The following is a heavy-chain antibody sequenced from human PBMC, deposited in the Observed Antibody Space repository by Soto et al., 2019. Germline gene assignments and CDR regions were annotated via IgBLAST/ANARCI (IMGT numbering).Heavy chain of an antibody. CDR3: AGDKGYYYDGMDV. CDR2: IYTSGNT. V-gene: IGHV4-4*07. D-gene: IGHD3-22*01. Sequence: SETLSLTCSVSGDSISSYYWSWIRQPAGKGLEWIGRIYTSGNTQYNPSLWSRVTMSVDTSKNQLSLKLSSVTAADTAVYFCAGDKGYYYDGMDVWGQGTTVTVSS. CDR1: GDSISSYY. J-gene: IGHJ6*02.